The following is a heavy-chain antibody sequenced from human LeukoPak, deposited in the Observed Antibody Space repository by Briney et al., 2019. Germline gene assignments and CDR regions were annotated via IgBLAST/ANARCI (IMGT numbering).Heavy chain of an antibody. D-gene: IGHD6-19*01. CDR2: INPNSGGT. Sequence: ASVKVSCKASGYTFTGYYMHWVRQAPGQGLEWMGWINPNSGGTNYAQKFQGRVTMTRDTSISTAYMELSRLRSGDTAVYYCARADSGWYGNWFDPWGQGTLVTVSS. J-gene: IGHJ5*02. V-gene: IGHV1-2*02. CDR1: GYTFTGYY. CDR3: ARADSGWYGNWFDP.